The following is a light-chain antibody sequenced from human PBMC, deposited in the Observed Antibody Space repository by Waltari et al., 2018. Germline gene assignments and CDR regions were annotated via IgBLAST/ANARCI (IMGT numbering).Light chain of an antibody. CDR2: WAS. CDR1: QSVLYSSNNKNY. CDR3: HQYYANPQT. Sequence: DIVMTQSPDSLAVSLGERATINCKSSQSVLYSSNNKNYLAWYQHKSGQPPKLHIYWASTRESGVPDRFSGSGSGTDFSLAINNLQPEDVAVYYCHQYYANPQTFGQGTRVEIK. V-gene: IGKV4-1*01. J-gene: IGKJ1*01.